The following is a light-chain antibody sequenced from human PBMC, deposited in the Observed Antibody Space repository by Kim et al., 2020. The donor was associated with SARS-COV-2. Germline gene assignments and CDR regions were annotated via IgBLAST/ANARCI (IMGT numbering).Light chain of an antibody. CDR2: QDN. CDR3: QAWDSRSYVV. J-gene: IGLJ2*01. CDR1: KLGDKY. Sequence: SYELTQPPSVSVSPGQTASITCSGDKLGDKYAYWYQQKPGQSPVVVIYQDNKRPSGIPERFSGSYSGNTATLTISGTQAMDEADYYCQAWDSRSYVVFGGGTQLTVL. V-gene: IGLV3-1*01.